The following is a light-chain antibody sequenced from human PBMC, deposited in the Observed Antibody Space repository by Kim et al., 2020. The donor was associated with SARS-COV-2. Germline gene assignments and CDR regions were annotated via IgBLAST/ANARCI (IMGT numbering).Light chain of an antibody. J-gene: IGLJ1*01. CDR3: GADHGSGSNFVYV. CDR2: VGTGGIVG. Sequence: CTLSRGYSNYKVDWYQQRPGKGPRFVMRVGTGGIVGSKGDGIPDRFSVLGSGLNRYLTIKNIQEEDESDYHCGADHGSGSNFVYVFGTGTKVTVL. V-gene: IGLV9-49*01. CDR1: RGYSNYK.